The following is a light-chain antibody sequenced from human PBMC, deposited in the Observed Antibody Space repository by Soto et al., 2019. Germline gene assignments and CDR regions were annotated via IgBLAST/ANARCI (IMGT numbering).Light chain of an antibody. CDR1: QSVSSW. Sequence: DIQMTQSPSSLSSSVGDRVTITRRASQSVSSWLAWYQHKPGKAPKLLIYKASTLETGVPSRFSGSGSGTEFTLTITSLQPDDFATYYCQQYNSYPWTFGQGTKVDIK. CDR2: KAS. J-gene: IGKJ1*01. CDR3: QQYNSYPWT. V-gene: IGKV1-5*03.